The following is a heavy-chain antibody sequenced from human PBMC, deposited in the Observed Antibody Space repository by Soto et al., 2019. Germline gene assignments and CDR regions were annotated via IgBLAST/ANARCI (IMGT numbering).Heavy chain of an antibody. CDR3: ARDGGRLRLGELSPSDY. CDR1: GGTFSSYA. CDR2: IIPIFGTA. J-gene: IGHJ4*02. V-gene: IGHV1-69*01. D-gene: IGHD3-16*02. Sequence: QVQLVQSGAEVKKPGFSVKVSCKASGGTFSSYASSWVRQAPGQGLEWMGGIIPIFGTANYAQKFQGRVTITADESTSTAYMELSSLRSEDTAVYYCARDGGRLRLGELSPSDYWGQGTLVTVSS.